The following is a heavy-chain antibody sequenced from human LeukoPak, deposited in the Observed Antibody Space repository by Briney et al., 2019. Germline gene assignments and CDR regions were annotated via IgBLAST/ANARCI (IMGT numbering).Heavy chain of an antibody. CDR1: GGSISSSSYY. Sequence: SETLSLTCTVSGGSISSSSYYWGWIRQPPGKGLEWIGIIYYSGSTYYNPSLKSRLTISVDTSKNQFSLKLSSVTATDTAVYYCARRGYCSSTSCYEYWFDPWGQGTLFTVSS. J-gene: IGHJ5*02. V-gene: IGHV4-39*01. CDR3: ARRGYCSSTSCYEYWFDP. CDR2: IYYSGST. D-gene: IGHD2-2*01.